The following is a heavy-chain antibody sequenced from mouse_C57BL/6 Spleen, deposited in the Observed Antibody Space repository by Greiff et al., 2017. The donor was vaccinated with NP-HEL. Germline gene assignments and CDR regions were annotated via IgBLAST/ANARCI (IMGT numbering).Heavy chain of an antibody. D-gene: IGHD2-4*01. J-gene: IGHJ3*01. CDR1: GFTFSSYA. Sequence: VKLMESGEGLVKPGGSLKLSCAASGFTFSSYAMSWVRQTPEKRLEWVAYINGGGDYIYCADTVKGRFTISRDNARNTLYLQMSSLKSEDTAMYYCTRGIYYDYPFAYWGQGTLVTVSA. CDR2: INGGGDYI. V-gene: IGHV5S21*01. CDR3: TRGIYYDYPFAY.